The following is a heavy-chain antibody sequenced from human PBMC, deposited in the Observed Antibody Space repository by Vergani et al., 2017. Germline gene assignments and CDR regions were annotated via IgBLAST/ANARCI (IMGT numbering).Heavy chain of an antibody. CDR1: GGSISSSSYY. D-gene: IGHD6-19*01. CDR2: IYYSGST. Sequence: QLQLQESGPGLVKPSETLSLTCTVSGGSISSSSYYWGWIRQPPGKGLEWIGSIYYSGSTYYNPSLKSRVTISVDTSKNQFSLKLSSVTAADTAVYYCARRYGGGGQWLPHGGWFDPWGQGTLVTVSS. J-gene: IGHJ5*02. CDR3: ARRYGGGGQWLPHGGWFDP. V-gene: IGHV4-39*01.